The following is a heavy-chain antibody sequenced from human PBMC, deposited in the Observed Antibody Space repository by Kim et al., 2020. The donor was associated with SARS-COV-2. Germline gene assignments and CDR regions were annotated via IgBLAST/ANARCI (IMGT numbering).Heavy chain of an antibody. V-gene: IGHV1-69*13. Sequence: SVKVSCKASGGSVSNFGINWVRQAPGQGLEWMGGIIPILGTVTYAQKFQGRVTITADGSTNSAYFELSSLKSEDTAVYYCGGDESTDVPFDFWGQGTLV. CDR2: IIPILGTV. J-gene: IGHJ4*02. CDR3: GGDESTDVPFDF. D-gene: IGHD3-16*01. CDR1: GGSVSNFG.